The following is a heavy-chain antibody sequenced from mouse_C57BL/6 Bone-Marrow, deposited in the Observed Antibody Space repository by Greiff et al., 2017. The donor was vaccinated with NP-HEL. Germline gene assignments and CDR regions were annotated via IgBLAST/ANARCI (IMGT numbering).Heavy chain of an antibody. V-gene: IGHV5-12*01. CDR1: GFTFSDYY. J-gene: IGHJ4*01. D-gene: IGHD2-5*01. CDR3: ASLYYSNSYAMDY. CDR2: ISNGGGST. Sequence: EVMLVESGGGLVQPGGSLKLSCAASGFTFSDYYMYWVRQTPEKRLEWVAYISNGGGSTYYPDTVKGRFTISRDNAKNTLYLQMSRLKSEDTAMYYCASLYYSNSYAMDYWGQGTSVTVSS.